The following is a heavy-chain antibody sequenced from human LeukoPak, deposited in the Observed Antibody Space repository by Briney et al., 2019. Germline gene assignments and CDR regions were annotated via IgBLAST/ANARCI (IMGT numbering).Heavy chain of an antibody. Sequence: ASVKVSCTASGYTFTGYYMQWVRQAPGQGLEWMGWINPNTGGTNYEQKCQGSVTVTTDTSVSTGYMELSRLTSDDTAVYYCASQTSKRYCSGGSCYFDAFDIWGQGTMVTVSS. CDR2: INPNTGGT. CDR3: ASQTSKRYCSGGSCYFDAFDI. V-gene: IGHV1-2*02. J-gene: IGHJ3*02. D-gene: IGHD2-15*01. CDR1: GYTFTGYY.